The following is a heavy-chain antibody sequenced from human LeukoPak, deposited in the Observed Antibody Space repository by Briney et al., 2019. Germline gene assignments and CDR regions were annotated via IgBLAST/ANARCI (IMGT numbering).Heavy chain of an antibody. CDR2: IYYSGST. CDR3: ARGGGLTMVVSPRQNFDY. V-gene: IGHV4-59*01. J-gene: IGHJ4*02. Sequence: SETLSLTCTVSGGSISSYYWSWIRQPPGKGLEWIGYIYYSGSTNYNPSLKSRVTISVDTSKNQFSLKLSSVTAADTAVHYCARGGGLTMVVSPRQNFDYWGQGTLVTVSS. CDR1: GGSISSYY. D-gene: IGHD4-23*01.